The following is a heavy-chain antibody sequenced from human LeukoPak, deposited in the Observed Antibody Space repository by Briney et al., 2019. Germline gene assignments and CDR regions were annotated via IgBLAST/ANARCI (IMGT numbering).Heavy chain of an antibody. CDR2: IKHDGSEK. V-gene: IGHV3-7*01. CDR1: GFIFTNYF. D-gene: IGHD3-3*01. CDR3: ATDRGWRTSGYYLSYFEY. J-gene: IGHJ4*02. Sequence: PGGSLRLSCAASGFIFTNYFMSWVRQAPGKGLEWVASIKHDGSEKYYVDSVRGRFTISRDNTKNSLYLQMSSLRAEDTAVYYCATDRGWRTSGYYLSYFEYWGQGTLVTFSS.